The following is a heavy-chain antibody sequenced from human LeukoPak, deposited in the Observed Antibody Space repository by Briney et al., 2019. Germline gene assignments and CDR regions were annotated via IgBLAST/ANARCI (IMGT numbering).Heavy chain of an antibody. Sequence: GGSLRLSCAVSGITLSNYGMSWVRQAPGKGLEWVAGISDSGGSTNYADSVKGRFTISRDNPKNTLYLQMNSLRAEDTAVYFCAKRGVVIRVILVGFHKEAYYFDSWGQGALVTVSA. J-gene: IGHJ4*02. D-gene: IGHD3-22*01. CDR2: ISDSGGST. V-gene: IGHV3-23*01. CDR3: AKRGVVIRVILVGFHKEAYYFDS. CDR1: GITLSNYG.